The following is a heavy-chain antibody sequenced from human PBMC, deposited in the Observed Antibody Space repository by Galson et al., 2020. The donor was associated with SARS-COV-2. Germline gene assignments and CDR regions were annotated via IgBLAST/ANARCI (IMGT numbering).Heavy chain of an antibody. CDR3: ARAGLAITIFGVVSSFDY. CDR1: GGSISSGGYY. CDR2: IYYSGST. D-gene: IGHD3-3*01. J-gene: IGHJ4*02. V-gene: IGHV4-31*03. Sequence: SETLSLTCTVSGGSISSGGYYWSWIRQHPGNGLEWIGYIYYSGSTYYNPSLKSRVTISVDTSKNQFSLKLSSVTAADTAVYYCARAGLAITIFGVVSSFDYWGQGTLVTVSS.